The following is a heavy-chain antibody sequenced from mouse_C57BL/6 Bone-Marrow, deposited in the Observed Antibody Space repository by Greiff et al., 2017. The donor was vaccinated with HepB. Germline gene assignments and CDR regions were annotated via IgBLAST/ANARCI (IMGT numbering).Heavy chain of an antibody. V-gene: IGHV3-6*01. CDR3: ARSTVVATNVDY. Sequence: EVKLQESGPGLVKPSQSLSLTCSVTGYSITSGYYWNWIRQFPGNKLEWMGYISYDGSNNYNPSLKNRISITRDTSKNQFFLKLNSVTTEDTATYYCARSTVVATNVDYWGQGTTLTVSS. D-gene: IGHD1-1*01. CDR1: GYSITSGYY. CDR2: ISYDGSN. J-gene: IGHJ2*01.